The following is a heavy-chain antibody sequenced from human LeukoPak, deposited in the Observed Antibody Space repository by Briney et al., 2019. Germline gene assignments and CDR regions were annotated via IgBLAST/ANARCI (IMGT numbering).Heavy chain of an antibody. CDR2: INWNGGST. D-gene: IGHD3-9*01. J-gene: IGHJ4*03. Sequence: GGSLRLAYAASGFTFDDYGMSWVRQAPGKGLEWVSGINWNGGSTGYADSVKGRFTISRDNAKNSLYLQMNSLRAEDTALYYCARGRRASYDILTGYFGVFDYWGQGTMVTVSS. V-gene: IGHV3-20*03. CDR1: GFTFDDYG. CDR3: ARGRRASYDILTGYFGVFDY.